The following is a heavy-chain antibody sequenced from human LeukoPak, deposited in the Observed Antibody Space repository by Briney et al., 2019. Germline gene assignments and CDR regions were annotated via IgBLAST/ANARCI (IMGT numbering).Heavy chain of an antibody. J-gene: IGHJ5*02. Sequence: PGGSLRLSCAASGLTFSTYWMNWVRQAPGKGLEWVANIKEDGSEKYYVDSVKGRFTISRDNAKNSVYLQMNSLRAEDTAVYYCARVDAIDYSDYEANWFDPWGQGTLVTVSS. CDR2: IKEDGSEK. CDR1: GLTFSTYW. V-gene: IGHV3-7*01. CDR3: ARVDAIDYSDYEANWFDP. D-gene: IGHD4-17*01.